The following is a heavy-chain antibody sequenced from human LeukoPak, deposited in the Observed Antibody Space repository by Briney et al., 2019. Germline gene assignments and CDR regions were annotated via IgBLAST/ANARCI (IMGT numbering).Heavy chain of an antibody. J-gene: IGHJ4*02. D-gene: IGHD1-26*01. CDR1: GGSISSSSYY. Sequence: PSETLSLTCTVSGGSISSSSYYWGWIRQPPGKGLEWIGEINHSGSTNYNPSLKSRVTISVDTSKNQFSLKLSSVTAADTAVYYCAITGYSGMEGGAYFDYWGQGTLVTVSS. CDR3: AITGYSGMEGGAYFDY. CDR2: INHSGST. V-gene: IGHV4-39*07.